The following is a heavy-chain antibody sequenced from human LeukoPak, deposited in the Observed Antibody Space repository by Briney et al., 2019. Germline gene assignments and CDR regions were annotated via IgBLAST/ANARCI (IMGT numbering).Heavy chain of an antibody. D-gene: IGHD3-22*01. Sequence: PGGSLRLSCAASGFTFDDYGMSWVRQAPGKGLEWVSGINWNGGSTGYADSVKGRFTISRDNAKNSLYLQMNSLRAEDTALYYCARFLGGYDSSGPYYFDYWGQGTLVTVSS. CDR2: INWNGGST. CDR3: ARFLGGYDSSGPYYFDY. V-gene: IGHV3-20*04. CDR1: GFTFDDYG. J-gene: IGHJ4*02.